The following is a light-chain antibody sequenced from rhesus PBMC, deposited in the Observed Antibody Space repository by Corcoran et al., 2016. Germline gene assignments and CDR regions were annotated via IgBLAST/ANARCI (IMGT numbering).Light chain of an antibody. V-gene: IGKV1-33*01. J-gene: IGKJ4*01. CDR2: AAS. CDR1: QVISNA. CDR3: QQRKGYPLT. Sequence: DIHMTQSPSSLSASVGDKVSITCRASQVISNALAWFQQKQGKAPQLLLYAASILQSGVPSRFIGSGSGTDCMLTISSLQPEDFAVDYCQQRKGYPLTFGGGTEVAIK.